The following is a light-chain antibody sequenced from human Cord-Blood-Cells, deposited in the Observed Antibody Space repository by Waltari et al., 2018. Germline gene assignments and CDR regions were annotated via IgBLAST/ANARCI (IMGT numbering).Light chain of an antibody. V-gene: IGKV1-5*03. CDR2: KAS. J-gene: IGKJ2*01. CDR1: QSISSW. Sequence: DIHMNQSPSTLSASVRARVHITCRASQSISSWLAWYQQKPGKAPKLLIYKASSLESGVPSRFSGSGSGTEFTLTISSLQPDDFATYYCQQYNSYPYTFGQGTKLEIK. CDR3: QQYNSYPYT.